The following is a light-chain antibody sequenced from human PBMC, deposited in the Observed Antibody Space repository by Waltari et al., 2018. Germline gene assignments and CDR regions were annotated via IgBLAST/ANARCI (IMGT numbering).Light chain of an antibody. CDR3: QQRNNWPPGFT. CDR1: QSVGSN. Sequence: DIVLTQSPATLSLFPGEKATLSCRASQSVGSNVAWYQQKAGQAPRLLIYDASNRATGIPARFSGSGSGTDFTLTISSLEPEDFAVYYCQQRNNWPPGFTFGPGTKVDIK. CDR2: DAS. V-gene: IGKV3-11*01. J-gene: IGKJ3*01.